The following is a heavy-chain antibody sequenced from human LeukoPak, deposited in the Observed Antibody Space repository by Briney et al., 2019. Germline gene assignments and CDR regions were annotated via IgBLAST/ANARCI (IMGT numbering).Heavy chain of an antibody. CDR2: INHSGST. J-gene: IGHJ5*02. Sequence: SETLSLTCAVYGGSSSGYYWSWIRQPPGKGLEWIGEINHSGSTNYNPSLKSRVTISVDTSKNQFSLKLSSVTAADTAVYYCASITGTTSSWFDPWGQGTLVTVSS. CDR3: ASITGTTSSWFDP. D-gene: IGHD1-7*01. V-gene: IGHV4-34*01. CDR1: GGSSSGYY.